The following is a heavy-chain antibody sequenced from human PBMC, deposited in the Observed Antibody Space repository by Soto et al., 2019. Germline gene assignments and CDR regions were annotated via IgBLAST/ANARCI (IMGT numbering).Heavy chain of an antibody. D-gene: IGHD3-3*01. CDR2: ISSSGSTI. J-gene: IGHJ6*02. V-gene: IGHV3-11*01. CDR1: GFTFSNYG. Sequence: GGSLRLSCAASGFTFSNYGMHWIRQAPGKGLEWVSYISSSGSTIYYADSVKGRFTISRDNAKNSLYLQMNSLRAEDTAVYYCASFLYDDFWSGYPGSYYYGMDVWGQGTTVTVSS. CDR3: ASFLYDDFWSGYPGSYYYGMDV.